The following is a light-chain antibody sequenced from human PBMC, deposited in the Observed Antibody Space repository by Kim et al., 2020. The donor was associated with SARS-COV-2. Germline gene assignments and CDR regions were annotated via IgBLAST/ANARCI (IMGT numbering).Light chain of an antibody. J-gene: IGLJ2*01. V-gene: IGLV3-21*04. CDR1: SIGSKS. Sequence: SYELTQPPSVSVAPGKTARITCGGTSIGSKSVHWYQQKPGQAPVLVISYDSVRPSGIPERFSCSNSGNTATVTISRVEAGDEADYYCQVWDSSGDHRVVFGGGTQLTVL. CDR3: QVWDSSGDHRVV. CDR2: YDS.